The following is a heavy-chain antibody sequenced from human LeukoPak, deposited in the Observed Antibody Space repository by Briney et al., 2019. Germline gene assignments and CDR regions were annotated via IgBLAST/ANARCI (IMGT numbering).Heavy chain of an antibody. CDR3: ARAPPGWELLGTFDY. V-gene: IGHV1-2*02. J-gene: IGHJ4*02. CDR2: INPNSGGT. D-gene: IGHD1-26*01. CDR1: GYTFTAYY. Sequence: ASVKVSCTPSGYTFTAYYIHWVRQAPGLGLEWMGWINPNSGGTNIAQKFQGRVTMTRDTSISTDYLELSRLRSDDTAVYYCARAPPGWELLGTFDYWGQGTLVTVSS.